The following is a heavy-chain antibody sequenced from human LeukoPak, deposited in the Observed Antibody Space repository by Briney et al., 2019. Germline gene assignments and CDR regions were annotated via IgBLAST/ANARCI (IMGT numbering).Heavy chain of an antibody. V-gene: IGHV3-23*01. D-gene: IGHD2-2*01. Sequence: GGSLRLSCTASGFTFGSFAMSWIRQAPGKGPEWVSTFAADGSTYYADSVKGRLTISRDNSKNTLYLQLNSLRAEDTAVYYCARRVCSSSSCQYHWFDPWGQGTLVTVSS. J-gene: IGHJ5*02. CDR1: GFTFGSFA. CDR2: FAADGST. CDR3: ARRVCSSSSCQYHWFDP.